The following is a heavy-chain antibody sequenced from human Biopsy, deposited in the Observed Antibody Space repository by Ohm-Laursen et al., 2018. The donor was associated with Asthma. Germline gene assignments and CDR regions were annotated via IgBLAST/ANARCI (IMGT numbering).Heavy chain of an antibody. Sequence: SVKVSCKASGGSFSNFAFSWVRQAPGHGLEWMGTILTKFDTTSYAEKFQGRVTITADKSTSTTYMELSRLRSEDTAAYYCARSYDTDSYPVLVLDYWGQGTLVTVSS. CDR1: GGSFSNFA. CDR3: ARSYDTDSYPVLVLDY. J-gene: IGHJ4*02. D-gene: IGHD3-22*01. V-gene: IGHV1-69*06. CDR2: ILTKFDTT.